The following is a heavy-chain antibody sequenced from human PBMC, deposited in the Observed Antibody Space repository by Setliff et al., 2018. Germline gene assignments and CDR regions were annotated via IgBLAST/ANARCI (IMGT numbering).Heavy chain of an antibody. Sequence: GGSLRLSCEGSGFTFRSYEIHWVRQVPGKGLEWVSYITGSGDDVYYADAVRGRFRISRDNGRNSVSLQLNGLRVEDTAMYYCAKAPYASATPCWFDPWGQGTLVTVSS. CDR1: GFTFRSYE. V-gene: IGHV3-48*03. D-gene: IGHD2-2*01. CDR3: AKAPYASATPCWFDP. CDR2: ITGSGDDV. J-gene: IGHJ5*02.